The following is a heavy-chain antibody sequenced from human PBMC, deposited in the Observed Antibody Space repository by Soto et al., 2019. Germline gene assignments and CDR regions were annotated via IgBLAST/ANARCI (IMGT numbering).Heavy chain of an antibody. Sequence: GESLKISCAASGFTFSSYAMSWVRQAPGKGLEWVSAISGSGGSTYYADSVKGRFTISRDNSKNTLYLQMNSLRAEDTAVYYCATSEGYCSSTSCNTIYYYYGMDVWGQGTTVTAP. J-gene: IGHJ6*02. CDR3: ATSEGYCSSTSCNTIYYYYGMDV. V-gene: IGHV3-23*01. CDR1: GFTFSSYA. CDR2: ISGSGGST. D-gene: IGHD2-2*02.